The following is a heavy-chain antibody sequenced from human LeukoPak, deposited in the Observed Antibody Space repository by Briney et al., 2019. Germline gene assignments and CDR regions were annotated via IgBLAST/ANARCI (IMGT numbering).Heavy chain of an antibody. Sequence: SETLSLTCAVYGESFSGYYWSWIRQPPGKGLEWTGEINHSGSTNYNPSLKSRVTISVDTSKNQFSLKLNSVTAADTAVYYCASRGTRARWGQGTLATVSS. CDR2: INHSGST. J-gene: IGHJ4*02. CDR1: GESFSGYY. CDR3: ASRGTRAR. D-gene: IGHD3-10*01. V-gene: IGHV4-34*01.